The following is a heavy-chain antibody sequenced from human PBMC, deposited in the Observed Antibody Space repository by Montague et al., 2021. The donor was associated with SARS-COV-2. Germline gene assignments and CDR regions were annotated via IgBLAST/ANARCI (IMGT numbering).Heavy chain of an antibody. CDR3: ARTSLASASCRFDP. V-gene: IGHV4-59*01. J-gene: IGHJ5*02. CDR2: IYYSGGT. D-gene: IGHD3-16*02. CDR1: GGSTNNFY. Sequence: SETLSLTCTVSGGSTNNFYWSWSRQPPGKGLEWVGYIYYSGGTDYNPSLKSRATISIDTSKTQYSLNLTSVTAADTGVYYCARTSLASASCRFDPWGQGTLVTVSS.